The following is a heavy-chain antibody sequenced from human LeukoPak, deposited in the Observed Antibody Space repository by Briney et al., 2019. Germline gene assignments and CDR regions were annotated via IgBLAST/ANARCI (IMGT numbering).Heavy chain of an antibody. V-gene: IGHV1-2*02. Sequence: GASVKVSCKASGYTFTGYYMHWVRQAPGQGLEWMGWINPNSDGTNYAQKFQGRVTMTRDTSITTAYMDLSSLRSDDTAVYYCARAKAATYSGGWSLDYWGQGTLVTVSS. J-gene: IGHJ4*02. CDR3: ARAKAATYSGGWSLDY. CDR2: INPNSDGT. D-gene: IGHD6-19*01. CDR1: GYTFTGYY.